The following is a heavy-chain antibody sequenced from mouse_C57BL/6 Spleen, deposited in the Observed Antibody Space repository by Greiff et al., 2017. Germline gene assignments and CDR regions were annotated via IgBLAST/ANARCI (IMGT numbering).Heavy chain of an antibody. D-gene: IGHD1-1*01. CDR3: ARPSLLLRFWFAY. Sequence: VQLQQPGAELVKPGASVKLSCKASGYTFTSYWMHWVKQRPGRGLEWMGRIDPTSGGTKYNEKVKSKATLTVDKPSSTAYMQLSSLTSEDSAVYYCARPSLLLRFWFAYWGQGTLVTVSA. CDR1: GYTFTSYW. CDR2: IDPTSGGT. J-gene: IGHJ3*01. V-gene: IGHV1-72*01.